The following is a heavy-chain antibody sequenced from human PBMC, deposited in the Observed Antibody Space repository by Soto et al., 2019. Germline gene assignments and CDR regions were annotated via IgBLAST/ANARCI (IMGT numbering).Heavy chain of an antibody. CDR1: GFPYSSYA. CDR2: ISGSGGTT. CDR3: AKDLWGGHSGYDHFEY. D-gene: IGHD5-12*01. V-gene: IGHV3-23*01. Sequence: PGGSLRLSCAASGFPYSSYAMSWLRQAPGKGLTLVSAISGSGGTTSYADSVKGRFSISRDNSMNTVFLQMNSLRAEDTAVYYCAKDLWGGHSGYDHFEYRGQGALVPVRS. J-gene: IGHJ4*02.